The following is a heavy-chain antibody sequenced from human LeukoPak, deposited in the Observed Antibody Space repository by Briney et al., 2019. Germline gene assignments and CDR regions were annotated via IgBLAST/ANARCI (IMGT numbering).Heavy chain of an antibody. Sequence: GGSLRLSCAASGFTFSSNWMHWVRQAPGKGLVWVSRINEDGSTTNYADSVKGRSTIFRDNAKNSLYLQMNSLRAEDTAVYYCARAVGDYGDYVWYYYYGMDVWGQGTTVTVSS. CDR1: GFTFSSNW. D-gene: IGHD4-17*01. J-gene: IGHJ6*02. V-gene: IGHV3-74*01. CDR2: INEDGSTT. CDR3: ARAVGDYGDYVWYYYYGMDV.